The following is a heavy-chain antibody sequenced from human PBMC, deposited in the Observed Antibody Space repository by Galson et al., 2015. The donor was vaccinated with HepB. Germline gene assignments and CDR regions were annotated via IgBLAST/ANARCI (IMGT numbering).Heavy chain of an antibody. Sequence: SLRLSCAASGFIFSSYAMSWVRQAPGKGLEWVSVISGSGGSTYYADSVKGRFTISRDNSKNTLYLQFNSLRAEDTAIYYCAKPREGIATRPNYFDSWGQGTLVTVSS. V-gene: IGHV3-23*01. CDR1: GFIFSSYA. J-gene: IGHJ4*02. CDR2: ISGSGGST. CDR3: AKPREGIATRPNYFDS. D-gene: IGHD6-6*01.